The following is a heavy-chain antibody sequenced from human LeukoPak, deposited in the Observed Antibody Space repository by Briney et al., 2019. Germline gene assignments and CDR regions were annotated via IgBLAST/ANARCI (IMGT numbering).Heavy chain of an antibody. V-gene: IGHV4-59*08. Sequence: SETLSLTYTVSGGSISSYYWSWIRQPPGKGLEWIGYIYYSGSTNYNPSLKSRVTISVDTSKNQFSLKLSSVTAADTAVYYCARHTAMTHFDYWGQGTLVTVSS. D-gene: IGHD5-18*01. J-gene: IGHJ4*02. CDR2: IYYSGST. CDR1: GGSISSYY. CDR3: ARHTAMTHFDY.